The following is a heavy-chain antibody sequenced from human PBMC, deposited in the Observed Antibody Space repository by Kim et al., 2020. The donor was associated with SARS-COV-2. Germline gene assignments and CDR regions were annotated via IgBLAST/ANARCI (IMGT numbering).Heavy chain of an antibody. V-gene: IGHV5-51*01. D-gene: IGHD3-3*01. Sequence: GESLKISCKGSGYSFTSYWIGWVRQMPGKGLEWMGIIYPGDSDTRYSPSFQGQVTISADKSISTAYLQWSSLKASDTAMYYCARQQTIFGVAKGPAYYYYGMDVWGQGTTVTVSS. CDR3: ARQQTIFGVAKGPAYYYYGMDV. J-gene: IGHJ6*02. CDR2: IYPGDSDT. CDR1: GYSFTSYW.